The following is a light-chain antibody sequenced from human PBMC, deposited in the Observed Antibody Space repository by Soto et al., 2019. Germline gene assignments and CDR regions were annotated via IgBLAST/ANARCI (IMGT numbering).Light chain of an antibody. J-gene: IGLJ2*01. CDR2: GNS. CDR3: HSYASSRSHVV. V-gene: IGLV1-40*01. Sequence: QPVLTQPPSVSGAPGQRITISCTGSSSNIGAGYDVHWYQQLPGTAPKLLIYGNSNRPSGVPDRFSGSKSGTSASLAITGLQAEDEADYYCHSYASSRSHVVFGGGTKLTVL. CDR1: SSNIGAGYD.